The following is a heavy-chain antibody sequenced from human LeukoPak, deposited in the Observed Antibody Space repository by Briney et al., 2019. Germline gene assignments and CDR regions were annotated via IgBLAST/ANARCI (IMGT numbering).Heavy chain of an antibody. V-gene: IGHV3-23*01. J-gene: IGHJ4*02. D-gene: IGHD5-24*01. CDR1: GFTFSIHG. Sequence: PGGSLRLSCAASGFTFSIHGMNWVRQAPGKGLEWVSGIGPSGVRTYYADSVKGRFTISRDNYKSTVNLQMNSLRAEDTAVYYCAKDDAWLQFGDWGQGTLVTVSS. CDR3: AKDDAWLQFGD. CDR2: IGPSGVRT.